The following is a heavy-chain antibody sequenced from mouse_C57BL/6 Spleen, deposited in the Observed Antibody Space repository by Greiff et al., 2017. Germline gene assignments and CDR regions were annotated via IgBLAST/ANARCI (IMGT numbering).Heavy chain of an antibody. V-gene: IGHV1-64*01. CDR3: ARTDYDGEFAY. D-gene: IGHD2-4*01. J-gene: IGHJ3*01. CDR1: GYTFTSYW. Sequence: QVQLKQPGAELVKPGASVKLSCKASGYTFTSYWMHWVKQRPGQGLEWIGMIHPNSGSTNYNEKFKSKATLTVDKSSSTAYMQLSSLTSEDSAVXYCARTDYDGEFAYWGQGTLVTVSA. CDR2: IHPNSGST.